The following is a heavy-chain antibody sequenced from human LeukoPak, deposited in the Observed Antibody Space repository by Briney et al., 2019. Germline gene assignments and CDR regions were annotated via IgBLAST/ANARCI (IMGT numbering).Heavy chain of an antibody. CDR2: IYYSGST. Sequence: SETLSLTCTVSGGSISNYYWSWIRQPPGKGLEWIGYIYYSGSTNYNPPLKSRVTISVDTSKNQFSLKLSSVTAADTAVYYCARDRSEFDYWGQGTLVTVSS. J-gene: IGHJ4*02. CDR3: ARDRSEFDY. CDR1: GGSISNYY. V-gene: IGHV4-59*01.